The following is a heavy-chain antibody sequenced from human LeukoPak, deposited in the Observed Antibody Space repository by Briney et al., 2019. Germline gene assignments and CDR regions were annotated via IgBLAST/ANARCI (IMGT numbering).Heavy chain of an antibody. CDR2: ISYDGSNK. Sequence: PGRSLRLSCAASGFTFSSYAMHWVRQAPGKGLEWVAVISYDGSNKYYADSVKGRFTISRDNAKNSLYLQMNSLRAEDTAVYYCARAVGYYYDSSGYYHDYWGQGTLVTVSS. V-gene: IGHV3-30-3*01. CDR1: GFTFSSYA. CDR3: ARAVGYYYDSSGYYHDY. D-gene: IGHD3-22*01. J-gene: IGHJ4*02.